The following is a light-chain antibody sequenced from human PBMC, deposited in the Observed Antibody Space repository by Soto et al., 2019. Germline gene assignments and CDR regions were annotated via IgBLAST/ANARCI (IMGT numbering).Light chain of an antibody. V-gene: IGKV3-15*01. CDR1: QSVSSS. CDR2: GAS. J-gene: IGKJ5*01. Sequence: EIVMTQSPATLSVSPGERATLSCRTSQSVSSSLAWYQQKPGQAPSLLIYGASTRATGIPARFSGSGSGTEFTLTISSLQSEDFAVYYCQQYNNWPPITFGQGTRLEIK. CDR3: QQYNNWPPIT.